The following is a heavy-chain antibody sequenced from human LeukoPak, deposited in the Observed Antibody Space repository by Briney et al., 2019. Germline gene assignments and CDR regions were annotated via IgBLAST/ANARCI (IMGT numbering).Heavy chain of an antibody. CDR2: MNPNRGNT. V-gene: IGHV1-8*01. J-gene: IGHJ6*03. Sequence: ASVKVSCKASGYTFTSYDINWVRQATGQGLEWMGWMNPNRGNTGYAQKFQGRVTMTRNTSISTAYMELSSLRSEDTAVYYCARATYYYDSSGYREDPYYYYMDVWGKGTTVTVSS. D-gene: IGHD3-22*01. CDR1: GYTFTSYD. CDR3: ARATYYYDSSGYREDPYYYYMDV.